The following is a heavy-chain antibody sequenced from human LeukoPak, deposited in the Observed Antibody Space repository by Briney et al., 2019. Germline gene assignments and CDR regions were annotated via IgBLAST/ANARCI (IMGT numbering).Heavy chain of an antibody. Sequence: GGSLRLSCAASGFMFSNYNMNWVRQAPGKGLEWVSYISSSSSTIYYAGSVKGRFTISRDNAKKLVLLQMNSLRAEDTAVYYCAFSGNYGVYWGQGTLVTVSS. D-gene: IGHD1-26*01. CDR2: ISSSSSTI. V-gene: IGHV3-48*01. J-gene: IGHJ4*02. CDR3: AFSGNYGVY. CDR1: GFMFSNYN.